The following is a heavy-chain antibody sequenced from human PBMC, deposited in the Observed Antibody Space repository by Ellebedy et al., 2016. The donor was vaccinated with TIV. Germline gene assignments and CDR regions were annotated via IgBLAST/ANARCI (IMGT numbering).Heavy chain of an antibody. V-gene: IGHV1-2*04. CDR1: GFSFTGYY. CDR3: ARKTGNPADFYI. J-gene: IGHJ3*02. D-gene: IGHD7-27*01. CDR2: INTNSGRT. Sequence: AASVTVSCKASGFSFTGYYIHWVRQAPGQGLEWMGWINTNSGRTKYAQKFQDWVTITRDTSISTAYMDVTSLRTDDTAVYYCARKTGNPADFYIWGQGSMVAVSS.